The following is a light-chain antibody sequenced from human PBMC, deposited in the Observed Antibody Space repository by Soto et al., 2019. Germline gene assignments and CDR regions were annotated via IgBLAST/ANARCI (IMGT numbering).Light chain of an antibody. CDR1: SSNIGRNT. Sequence: QSVLTQPPSASGTPGQRVTISCSGSSSNIGRNTVNWYQHLPGTAPKLLIYSNNQRPSGVPARFSGSKSGTSASLAISGLQSEDEADYYCAGWDDSLNGYVFGTGTKLTVL. J-gene: IGLJ1*01. CDR2: SNN. CDR3: AGWDDSLNGYV. V-gene: IGLV1-44*01.